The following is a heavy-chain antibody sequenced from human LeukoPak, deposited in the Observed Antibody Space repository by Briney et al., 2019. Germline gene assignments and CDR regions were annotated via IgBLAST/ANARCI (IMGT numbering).Heavy chain of an antibody. D-gene: IGHD3-16*01. Sequence: ASVKVSCKASGYTFTRYAIXWLRQAPGQGXXWXGWINMXXXXXXXXXXXXXRFVXSXXXSVXXXYLQISNLKTEDTAVYYCARHDNDDDFDYWGQGTLVTVSS. J-gene: IGHJ4*02. CDR2: INMXXXXX. CDR1: GYTFTRYA. V-gene: IGHV7-4-1*02. CDR3: ARHDNDDDFDY.